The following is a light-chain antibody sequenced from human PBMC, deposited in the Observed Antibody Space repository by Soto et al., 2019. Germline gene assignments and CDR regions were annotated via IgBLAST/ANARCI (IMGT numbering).Light chain of an antibody. V-gene: IGKV1-6*01. CDR2: AAS. CDR3: LQDYNYPLT. Sequence: IQLTQSPSSLSASVGDRITITCRASQSISTYLAWYQQKPGKAPRLLIYAASILQSGVPSRFSGSGSGTDFTLTISSLQPEDFATYYCLQDYNYPLTFGQGTKVDIK. CDR1: QSISTY. J-gene: IGKJ1*01.